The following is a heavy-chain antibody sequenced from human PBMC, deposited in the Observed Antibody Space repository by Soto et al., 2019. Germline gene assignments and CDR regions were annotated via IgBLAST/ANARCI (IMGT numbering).Heavy chain of an antibody. CDR1: GGSISSYY. D-gene: IGHD3-9*01. CDR3: ARGDILTGYNDAFDI. J-gene: IGHJ3*02. V-gene: IGHV4-59*01. Sequence: PSETLSLTCTVSGGSISSYYWSWIRQPPGKGLEWIGYIYYSGSTNYNPSLKSRVTISVDTSKNQFSLKLSSVTAADTAVYYCARGDILTGYNDAFDIWGQGTMVTVSS. CDR2: IYYSGST.